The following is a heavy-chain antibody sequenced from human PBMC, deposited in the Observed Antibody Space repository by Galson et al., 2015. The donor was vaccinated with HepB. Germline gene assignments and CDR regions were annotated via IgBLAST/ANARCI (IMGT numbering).Heavy chain of an antibody. V-gene: IGHV3-43*01. Sequence: SLRLSCAATGFTFDDYTMHWVRQAPGKGLEWVSLISWDGGSTYYADSVKGRFTISRDNSKNSLYLQMNSLRTEDTALYYCAKEIVGAYDYWGQGTLVTVSS. CDR1: GFTFDDYT. CDR3: AKEIVGAYDY. J-gene: IGHJ4*02. CDR2: ISWDGGST. D-gene: IGHD1-26*01.